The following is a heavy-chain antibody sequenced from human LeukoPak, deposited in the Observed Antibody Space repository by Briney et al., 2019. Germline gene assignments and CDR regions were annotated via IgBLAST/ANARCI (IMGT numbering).Heavy chain of an antibody. Sequence: PSETLSLTCAVYGGSFSGYYWSWIRQPPGKGLEWIGYIYYSGSTNYNPSLKSRVTISVDTSKNQFSLKLSSVTAADTAVYYCARDPGGYFDYWGQGTLVTVSS. CDR3: ARDPGGYFDY. CDR1: GGSFSGYY. D-gene: IGHD3-16*01. J-gene: IGHJ4*02. V-gene: IGHV4-59*01. CDR2: IYYSGST.